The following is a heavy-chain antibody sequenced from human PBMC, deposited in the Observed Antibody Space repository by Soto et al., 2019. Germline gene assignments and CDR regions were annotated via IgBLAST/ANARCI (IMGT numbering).Heavy chain of an antibody. V-gene: IGHV3-33*01. Sequence: GGSLRLCCVASGFNFGNFGMHWVRQAPGKGLEWLTVISNDENIKQDSVRGRFAIARDNSKNTLYLHLTSLRAEDTAIYYCARGLRGVLDYWGQGTLVTVSS. CDR2: ISNDENIK. CDR3: ARGLRGVLDY. J-gene: IGHJ4*02. CDR1: GFNFGNFG. D-gene: IGHD5-12*01.